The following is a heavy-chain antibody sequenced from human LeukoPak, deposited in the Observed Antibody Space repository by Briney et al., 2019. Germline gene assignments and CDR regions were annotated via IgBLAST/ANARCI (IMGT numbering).Heavy chain of an antibody. CDR3: AKGDYDILTGYFDY. CDR1: GFTFSSYS. CDR2: ISSSSSYI. Sequence: PGGSLRLSCAASGFTFSSYSMNWVRQAPGKGLEWVSSISSSSSYIYYADSVKGRFTISRDNAKNSLYLQMNSLRAEDMALYYCAKGDYDILTGYFDYWGQGTLVTVSS. V-gene: IGHV3-21*04. J-gene: IGHJ4*02. D-gene: IGHD3-9*01.